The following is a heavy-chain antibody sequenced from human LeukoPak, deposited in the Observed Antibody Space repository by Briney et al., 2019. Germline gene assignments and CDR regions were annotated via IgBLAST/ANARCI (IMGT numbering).Heavy chain of an antibody. D-gene: IGHD3-10*01. CDR2: IYHSGST. CDR3: GRDSGIGAFDI. V-gene: IGHV4-38-2*02. Sequence: SETLSLTCTVSGYSISSGYYWGWIRQPPGKGLEWIGSIYHSGSTYYNPSLKSRVTISVDTSKNQFSLKLSSVTAVDTAVYYCGRDSGIGAFDIWGQGTMVTVSS. CDR1: GYSISSGYY. J-gene: IGHJ3*02.